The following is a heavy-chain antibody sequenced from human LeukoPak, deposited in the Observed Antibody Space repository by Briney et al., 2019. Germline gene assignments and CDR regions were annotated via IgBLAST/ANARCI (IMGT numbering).Heavy chain of an antibody. J-gene: IGHJ4*02. CDR1: GFTFSNYW. V-gene: IGHV3-7*01. CDR3: ARDRGYYVFDY. D-gene: IGHD3-22*01. Sequence: GGSLRLSCAASGFTFSNYWMTWVRQAPGKGLEWAAHVKPDGSEKSYVDSVKGRFTISRDNAQNSLYLQMNSLRAEDTAVYYCARDRGYYVFDYWGQGTLVTVSS. CDR2: VKPDGSEK.